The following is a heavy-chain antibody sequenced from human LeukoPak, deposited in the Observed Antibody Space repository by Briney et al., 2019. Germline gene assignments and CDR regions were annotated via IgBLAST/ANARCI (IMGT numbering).Heavy chain of an antibody. D-gene: IGHD3-22*01. CDR3: ARANTHYYDSSGYRD. V-gene: IGHV4-59*01. CDR1: DGSISSYY. CDR2: MYYSGST. J-gene: IGHJ4*02. Sequence: SETLSLTCTVTDGSISSYYWSWIRQPPGKGLEWIGYMYYSGSTNYNPSLKSRVTISVDTSKNQFSLKLSSVTAADTAVYYCARANTHYYDSSGYRDWGQGTLVTVSS.